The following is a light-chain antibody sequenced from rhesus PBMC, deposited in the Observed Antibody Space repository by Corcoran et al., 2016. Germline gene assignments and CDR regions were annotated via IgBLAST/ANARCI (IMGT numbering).Light chain of an antibody. CDR3: LQHKSYPRT. J-gene: IGKJ4*01. V-gene: IGKV1-28*02. CDR2: AAS. Sequence: DIQMTQSPSCLSASVGDTVTTSCRASQSISSYLNWFQQKPGKAPKLLIYAASSLESGVPSRFSGSGSGTDFTLTISSLQPEDFAVYYCLQHKSYPRTFGGGTKVELK. CDR1: QSISSY.